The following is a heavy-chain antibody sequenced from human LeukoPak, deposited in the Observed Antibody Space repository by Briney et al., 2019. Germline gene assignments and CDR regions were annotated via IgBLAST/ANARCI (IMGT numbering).Heavy chain of an antibody. CDR1: GFTFSSYG. Sequence: GGSLRLSCAASGFTFSSYGMHWVRQAPGKGLEWAAFIRYDGSNKYYADSVKGRFTISRDNSKNTLYLQMNSLRAADTAVYYCAKDPTHYRVWDDYDSTVLSYWGQGTLVTISS. J-gene: IGHJ4*02. V-gene: IGHV3-30*02. D-gene: IGHD3-22*01. CDR3: AKDPTHYRVWDDYDSTVLSY. CDR2: IRYDGSNK.